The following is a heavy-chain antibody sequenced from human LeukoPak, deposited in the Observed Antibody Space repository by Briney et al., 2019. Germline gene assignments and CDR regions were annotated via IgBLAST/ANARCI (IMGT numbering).Heavy chain of an antibody. V-gene: IGHV1-69*13. D-gene: IGHD3-22*01. CDR3: ARGENYYDSSGYYRL. Sequence: SVKVSCKASGGTFSSYAISWVRQAPGQGLEWRGGIIPIFGTANYAQKFQGRVTITADESTSTAYMELSSLRSEDTAVYYCARGENYYDSSGYYRLWGQGTLVTVSS. J-gene: IGHJ4*02. CDR1: GGTFSSYA. CDR2: IIPIFGTA.